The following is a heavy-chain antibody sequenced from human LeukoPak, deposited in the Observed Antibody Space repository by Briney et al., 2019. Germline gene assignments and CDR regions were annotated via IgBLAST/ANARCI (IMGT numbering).Heavy chain of an antibody. D-gene: IGHD3-10*01. CDR2: ISHDGSNH. CDR1: GFTFSKYA. CDR3: ARDNYYGSGSYYYYGMDV. J-gene: IGHJ6*02. Sequence: GGSLRLSCAASGFTFSKYAMSWVRQAPGKGLEWVAVISHDGSNHYYADSVRGRFTISRDTSKNTLYMHMNSLRDEDTAVYYCARDNYYGSGSYYYYGMDVWGQGTTVTVCS. V-gene: IGHV3-30-3*01.